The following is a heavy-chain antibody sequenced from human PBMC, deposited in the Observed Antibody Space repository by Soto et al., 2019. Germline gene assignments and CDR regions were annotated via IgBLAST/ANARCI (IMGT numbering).Heavy chain of an antibody. J-gene: IGHJ6*02. D-gene: IGHD3-22*01. CDR3: ARDLKRYYDSSGYGYYYYGRDV. CDR2: IIPIFGTA. Sequence: SVKVSCKASGGTFSSYAISWVRQAPGQGLEWMGGIIPIFGTANYAQKFQGRVTITADESTTTAYMELSSLRSEDTAVYYCARDLKRYYDSSGYGYYYYGRDVWGQGTTVTVSS. V-gene: IGHV1-69*13. CDR1: GGTFSSYA.